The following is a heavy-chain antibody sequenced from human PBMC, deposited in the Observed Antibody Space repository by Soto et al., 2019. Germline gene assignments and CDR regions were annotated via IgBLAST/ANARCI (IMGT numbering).Heavy chain of an antibody. V-gene: IGHV1-8*01. J-gene: IGHJ6*02. CDR1: GYTFTSYD. CDR2: MNPNSGNT. Sequence: ASVSVSCKXSGYTFTSYDINWVRQATGQGLEWMGWMNPNSGNTGYAQKFQGRVTMTRNTSISTAYMELSSLRSEDTAVYYCARGGGYCSRTSCYLTPLYYYYGMDVWGQGTTVTVSS. CDR3: ARGGGYCSRTSCYLTPLYYYYGMDV. D-gene: IGHD2-2*01.